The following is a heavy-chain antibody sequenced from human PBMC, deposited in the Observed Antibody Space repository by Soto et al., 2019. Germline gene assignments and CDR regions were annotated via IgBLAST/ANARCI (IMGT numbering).Heavy chain of an antibody. CDR1: GFTFSSYA. CDR3: ARDLNMAYYYGMDV. J-gene: IGHJ6*02. CDR2: ISYDGSNK. Sequence: GGSLRLSCAASGFTFSSYAMHWVRQAPGKGLEWVAVISYDGSNKYYADSVKGRFTISRDNSKNTLYLQMNSLRAEDTAVYYCARDLNMAYYYGMDVWGPGTTVTASS. D-gene: IGHD3-10*01. V-gene: IGHV3-30-3*01.